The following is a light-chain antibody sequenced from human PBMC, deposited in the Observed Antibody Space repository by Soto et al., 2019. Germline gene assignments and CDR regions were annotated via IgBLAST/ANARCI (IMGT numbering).Light chain of an antibody. Sequence: EIVLTQSPATLSLSPGERATLSCRASQSVSSYLAWYQQKHGQAPRLIIYDASNRATGIPARFSGSVSVTDFSLTISSRGPEDFAVYFCQQRSNWPPLTVGGGTQVEIK. CDR2: DAS. CDR3: QQRSNWPPLT. V-gene: IGKV3-11*01. J-gene: IGKJ4*01. CDR1: QSVSSY.